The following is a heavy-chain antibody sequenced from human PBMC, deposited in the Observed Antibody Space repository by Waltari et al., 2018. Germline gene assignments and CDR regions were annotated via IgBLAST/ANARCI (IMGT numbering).Heavy chain of an antibody. D-gene: IGHD2-15*01. V-gene: IGHV3-21*04. CDR2: ISSSSSYI. J-gene: IGHJ3*02. Sequence: EVQLVESGGGLVKPGGSLRLSCAASGFTFSSYSMNWVRQAPGKGLEWVSSISSSSSYIYYADSVKGRFTISRDNAKNSLYLQMNSLRAEDKAVYYCARDRTTDIVVVVAANDAFDIWGQGTMVTVSS. CDR3: ARDRTTDIVVVVAANDAFDI. CDR1: GFTFSSYS.